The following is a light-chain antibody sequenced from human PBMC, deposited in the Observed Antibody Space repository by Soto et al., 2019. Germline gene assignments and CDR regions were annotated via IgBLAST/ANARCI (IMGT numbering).Light chain of an antibody. CDR1: QDINSY. V-gene: IGKV1D-16*01. J-gene: IGKJ4*01. CDR3: QQYNLYPHT. Sequence: DVQMTQSPSSLSASVGDRVTITCRASQDINSYLAWYQQKPGNAPKSLIYAASSLQTGVPSRFSGSESGTDFTLTINNLQPEDSATYYCQQYNLYPHTFGGGTKVEIK. CDR2: AAS.